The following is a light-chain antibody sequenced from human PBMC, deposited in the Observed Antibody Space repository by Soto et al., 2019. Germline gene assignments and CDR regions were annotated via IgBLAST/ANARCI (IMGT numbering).Light chain of an antibody. J-gene: IGKJ1*01. CDR2: GAY. Sequence: EIVITQSPPTLSVSPGEGDTLSCRASESVSISLAWYQHTPGQPPRLIIHGAYTRASGIPPKFSGSGSGTEFTLTISSLQSEDYAVYFCQQYHVWPKWTFGQGTKVDIK. V-gene: IGKV3D-15*01. CDR1: ESVSIS. CDR3: QQYHVWPKWT.